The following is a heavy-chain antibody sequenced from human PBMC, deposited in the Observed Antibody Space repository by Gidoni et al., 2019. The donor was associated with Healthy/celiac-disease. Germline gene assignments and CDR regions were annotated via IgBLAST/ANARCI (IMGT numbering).Heavy chain of an antibody. CDR2: INHSGSP. V-gene: IGHV4-34*01. J-gene: IGHJ4*02. CDR3: ARGSATVVFDY. Sequence: QVQLPQWGAGLLKPSETLPLTCAVYGGSFSGYYWSCIRQPPGKVLEWIGEINHSGSPNYNPSLKSRVTISVDTSKNQFSLKLSSVTAADTAVYYCARGSATVVFDYWGQGTLVTVSS. D-gene: IGHD4-17*01. CDR1: GGSFSGYY.